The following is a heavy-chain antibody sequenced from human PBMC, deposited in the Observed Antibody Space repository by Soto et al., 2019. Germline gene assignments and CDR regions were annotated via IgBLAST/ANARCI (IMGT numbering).Heavy chain of an antibody. Sequence: EVQLVESGGGLVQPGGSLRLSCAAPGFTFSSYWMHWVRQAPGKGLVWVSRINSDGSTTTYADSVKGRFTISRDNAKNTLYLQMNSLRVEDTAVYYCARIADTTGSGAWGQGTLVTVSS. D-gene: IGHD1-1*01. CDR2: INSDGSTT. CDR1: GFTFSSYW. CDR3: ARIADTTGSGA. V-gene: IGHV3-74*01. J-gene: IGHJ4*02.